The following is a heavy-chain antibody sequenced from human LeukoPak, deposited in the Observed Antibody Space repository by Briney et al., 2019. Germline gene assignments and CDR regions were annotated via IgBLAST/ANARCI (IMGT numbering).Heavy chain of an antibody. CDR2: IRSKDHGGTT. CDR3: TRDPHYYHGNPHDF. Sequence: GGSPILSCTASGFTFGDYALSWFRQAPGKGLEWLSFIRSKDHGGTTEYAASVKGRFTISRDDSNSIAYLQMNSLIIEDTAVYFCTRDPHYYHGNPHDFWGQGTRVTVSS. V-gene: IGHV3-49*03. J-gene: IGHJ4*02. D-gene: IGHD4-23*01. CDR1: GFTFGDYA.